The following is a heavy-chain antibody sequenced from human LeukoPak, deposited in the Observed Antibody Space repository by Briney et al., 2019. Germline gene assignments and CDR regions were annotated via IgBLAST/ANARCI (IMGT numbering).Heavy chain of an antibody. CDR3: TRTLIQLWPGDYAYYFDY. CDR2: IRSKAYGGTT. D-gene: IGHD5-18*01. Sequence: GGSLRLSCTASGFTFGDYAMSWVRQAPGKGLEWVGFIRSKAYGGTTEYAASVKGRFTISRDDSKSIAYLQMNSLKAEDTAVYYCTRTLIQLWPGDYAYYFDYWGQGTLVTVSS. CDR1: GFTFGDYA. V-gene: IGHV3-49*04. J-gene: IGHJ4*02.